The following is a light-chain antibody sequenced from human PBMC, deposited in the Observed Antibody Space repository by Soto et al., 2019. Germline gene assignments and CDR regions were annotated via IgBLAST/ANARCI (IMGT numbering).Light chain of an antibody. V-gene: IGLV2-11*01. CDR2: DVS. CDR3: CSYAGSYTYV. J-gene: IGLJ1*01. Sequence: QSVLTQPRSVSGSPGQSVTISCTGTSSDVGGYNYVSWYQQHPGKAPKFMIYDVSKRPSGVPDRFSGSKSGNTASLTISGLQAEDEADYYCCSYAGSYTYVFGTGTQLTVL. CDR1: SSDVGGYNY.